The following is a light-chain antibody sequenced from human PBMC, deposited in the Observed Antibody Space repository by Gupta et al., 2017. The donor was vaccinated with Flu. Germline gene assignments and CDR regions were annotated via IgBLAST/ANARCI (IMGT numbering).Light chain of an antibody. CDR1: QSGLASYNNKNY. J-gene: IGKJ3*01. Sequence: GVRPTINCKSTQSGLASYNNKNYLAWYQQKPGQPPKLLIYGASTRESGVPDRFSGSGSGTDFTLTISSRQPEDFAVYYCQQNYSTPFTFGPGTKVDIK. CDR3: QQNYSTPFT. V-gene: IGKV4-1*01. CDR2: GAS.